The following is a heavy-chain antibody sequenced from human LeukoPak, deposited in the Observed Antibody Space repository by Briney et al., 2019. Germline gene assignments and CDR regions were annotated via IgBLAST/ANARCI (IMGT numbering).Heavy chain of an antibody. CDR3: ARDMTAAYFDY. CDR2: IYYSGST. D-gene: IGHD3-16*01. Sequence: KPSETLSLTCTVSGGSISSYYWSWIRQPPGKGLEWIGYIYYSGSTSYNPSLKSRVTISVDTSKNQFSLKLSSVTAADTAVYYCARDMTAAYFDYWGQGTLVTVSS. J-gene: IGHJ4*02. V-gene: IGHV4-59*01. CDR1: GGSISSYY.